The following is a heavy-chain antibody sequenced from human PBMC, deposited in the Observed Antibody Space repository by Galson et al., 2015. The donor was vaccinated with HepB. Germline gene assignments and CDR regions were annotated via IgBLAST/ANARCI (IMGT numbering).Heavy chain of an antibody. V-gene: IGHV3-33*01. D-gene: IGHD6-6*01. J-gene: IGHJ4*02. CDR3: AREGDASSSSPSPLDY. CDR2: IWYDGSNK. Sequence: SLRLSCAASGFTFSSYGMHWVRQAPGKGLEWVAVIWYDGSNKYYADSVKGRFTISRDNSKNTLYLQMNSLRAEDTAVYYCAREGDASSSSPSPLDYWGQGTLVTVSS. CDR1: GFTFSSYG.